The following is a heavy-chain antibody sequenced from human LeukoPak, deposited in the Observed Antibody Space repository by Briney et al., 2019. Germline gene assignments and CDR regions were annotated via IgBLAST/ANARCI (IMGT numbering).Heavy chain of an antibody. D-gene: IGHD7-27*01. CDR3: ARRHWGPIDY. CDR2: IYYSGST. V-gene: IGHV4-59*08. CDR1: GGSISSYY. J-gene: IGHJ4*02. Sequence: SETLSLTCTVSGGSISSYYWSWIRQPPGKGLEWIGYIYYSGSTNYNPSLRSRVTMSVDTSKNQFSLKLSSVTAADTAVYYCARRHWGPIDYWGQGTLVTVSS.